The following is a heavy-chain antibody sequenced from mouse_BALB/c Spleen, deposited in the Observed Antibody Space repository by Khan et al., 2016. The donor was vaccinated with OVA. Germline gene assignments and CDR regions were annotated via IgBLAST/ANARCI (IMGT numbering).Heavy chain of an antibody. D-gene: IGHD1-1*02. CDR3: ASGGYWYFDV. V-gene: IGHV9-3-1*01. CDR2: ITTYTGEP. J-gene: IGHJ1*01. Sequence: QIQLVQSGPELKKPGETVKISCKASGYTFTNYGMNWVKQAPGQGLKWMGWITTYTGEPTYAADFKGRFSFSLETSASTAYLQINNLKHEDTATYFCASGGYWYFDVWGAGTTVTVSS. CDR1: GYTFTNYG.